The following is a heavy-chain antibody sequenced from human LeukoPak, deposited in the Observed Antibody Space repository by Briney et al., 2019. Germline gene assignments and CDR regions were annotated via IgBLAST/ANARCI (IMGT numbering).Heavy chain of an antibody. CDR2: ISASGGGT. CDR1: GFTFSSYA. CDR3: AKDYDDYVWGIMDV. D-gene: IGHD3-16*01. V-gene: IGHV3-23*01. Sequence: PGGSLRLSCAASGFTFSSYAMSWVRQAPGKGLEWVSSISASGGGTYYADSVKGRFAISRDNSKNTLFLQLSSLRADDTAVYYCAKDYDDYVWGIMDVWGQGTTVTVSS. J-gene: IGHJ6*02.